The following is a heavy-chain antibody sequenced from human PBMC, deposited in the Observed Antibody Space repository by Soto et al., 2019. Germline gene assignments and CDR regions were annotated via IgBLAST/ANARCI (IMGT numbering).Heavy chain of an antibody. CDR2: IWYDGSNK. CDR3: ARDHHDSSGYYYYYYGMDV. Sequence: PRLSCAASGFTFSSYGMHWVRQAPGKGLEWVAVIWYDGSNKYYADSVRGRFTISRDNSKNTLYLQMNSLRAEDTAVYYCARDHHDSSGYYYYYYGMDVWGQGTTVTVSS. CDR1: GFTFSSYG. J-gene: IGHJ6*02. D-gene: IGHD3-22*01. V-gene: IGHV3-33*01.